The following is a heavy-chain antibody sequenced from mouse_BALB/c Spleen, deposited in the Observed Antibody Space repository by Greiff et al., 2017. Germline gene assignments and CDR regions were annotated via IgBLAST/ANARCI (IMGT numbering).Heavy chain of an antibody. CDR3: ARQGITTVVAPLDY. J-gene: IGHJ2*01. Sequence: EVKLVESGGDLVKPGGSLKLSCAASGFTFSSYGMSWVRQTPDKRLEWVATISSGGSYTYYPDSVKGRFTISRDNAKNTLYLQMSSLKSEDTAMYYCARQGITTVVAPLDYWGQGTTLTVSS. CDR2: ISSGGSYT. D-gene: IGHD1-1*01. V-gene: IGHV5-6*01. CDR1: GFTFSSYG.